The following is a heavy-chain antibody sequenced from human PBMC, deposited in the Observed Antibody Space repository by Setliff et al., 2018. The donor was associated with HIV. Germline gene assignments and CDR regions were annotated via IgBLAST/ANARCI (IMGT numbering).Heavy chain of an antibody. J-gene: IGHJ5*02. V-gene: IGHV1-18*01. D-gene: IGHD2-2*01. CDR3: VRGHCNSDKCWYTWFDP. CDR1: GYLFTNYG. CDR2: ITGYNGNT. Sequence: ASVKVSCKASGYLFTNYGISWVRQAPGQGLEWMGWITGYNGNTNYAEKFQDRLTMTTDTSTTTASMELRSLRSDDTAVYYCVRGHCNSDKCWYTWFDPWGQGTLVTVSS.